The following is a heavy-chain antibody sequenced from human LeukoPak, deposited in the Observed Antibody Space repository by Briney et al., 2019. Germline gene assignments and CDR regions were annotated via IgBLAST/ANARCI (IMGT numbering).Heavy chain of an antibody. J-gene: IGHJ4*02. CDR3: ARDRGLGQWLDY. Sequence: PGGSPRXXCAXSGXTFSTYAMSWVRQAPGEGLEWVSSLDASGAPTYYADSVKGRFTISRDNSKNSLYLQMNSLRAEDTAIYYCARDRGLGQWLDYWGQGTLVTVSS. CDR2: LDASGAPT. CDR1: GXTFSTYA. V-gene: IGHV3-23*01. D-gene: IGHD6-19*01.